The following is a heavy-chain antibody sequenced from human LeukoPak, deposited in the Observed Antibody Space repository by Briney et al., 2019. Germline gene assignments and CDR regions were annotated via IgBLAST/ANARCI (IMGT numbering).Heavy chain of an antibody. Sequence: PSQTLSLTCAVSGGSISSGGYSWSWIRQPPGKGLEWIGYIYHSGSTYYNPSLKSRVTISVDRSKNQFSLKLSSVTATDTAVYYCASMTTVVRDAFDIWGQGTMVTVSS. CDR1: GGSISSGGYS. J-gene: IGHJ3*02. CDR3: ASMTTVVRDAFDI. CDR2: IYHSGST. D-gene: IGHD4-23*01. V-gene: IGHV4-30-2*01.